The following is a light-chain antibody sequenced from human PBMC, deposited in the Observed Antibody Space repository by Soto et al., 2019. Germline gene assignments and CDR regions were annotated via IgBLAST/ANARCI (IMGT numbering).Light chain of an antibody. J-gene: IGKJ4*01. V-gene: IGKV3D-20*02. Sequence: EIVLTQSPGTLSLSPGERATLSYRASQSVSSSYLAWYQQKPGQAPRLLIYGAFNRAAGIPDRFSGSGSGTDFTLTISSVEPEDFAVYYCQQRTDWVTFGGGTKVDIK. CDR3: QQRTDWVT. CDR2: GAF. CDR1: QSVSSSY.